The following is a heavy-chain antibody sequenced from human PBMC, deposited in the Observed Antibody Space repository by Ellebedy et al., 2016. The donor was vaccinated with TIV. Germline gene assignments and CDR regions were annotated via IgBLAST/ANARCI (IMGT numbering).Heavy chain of an antibody. J-gene: IGHJ4*02. V-gene: IGHV4-4*02. CDR1: DGSISSSNW. D-gene: IGHD6-19*01. CDR2: IYHSGST. Sequence: MPSETLSLTCAVSDGSISSSNWWSWVRQPPGKGLEWIGEIYHSGSTNYSPSLKSRVTISVDKSKSQFSLKLNSVTAADTAVYYCSKAVAGYFDYWGQGTLVTVSS. CDR3: SKAVAGYFDY.